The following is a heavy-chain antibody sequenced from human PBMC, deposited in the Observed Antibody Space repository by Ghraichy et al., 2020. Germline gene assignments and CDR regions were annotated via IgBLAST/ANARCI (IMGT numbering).Heavy chain of an antibody. Sequence: GGSLRLSCAASGFTCSSYTMNWVRQAPGKGLEWVSYISRSSTTTDYADSVKGRFTISRDNARNSLYLQMNSLRDEDTAVYYCARDVPCSGGSCFRYYFDYWGQGTLVTVSS. V-gene: IGHV3-48*02. CDR1: GFTCSSYT. CDR3: ARDVPCSGGSCFRYYFDY. CDR2: ISRSSTTT. D-gene: IGHD2-15*01. J-gene: IGHJ4*02.